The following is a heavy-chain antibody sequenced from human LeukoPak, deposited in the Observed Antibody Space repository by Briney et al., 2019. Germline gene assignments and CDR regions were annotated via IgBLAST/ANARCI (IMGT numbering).Heavy chain of an antibody. J-gene: IGHJ6*03. D-gene: IGHD3-16*01. V-gene: IGHV1-69*05. CDR1: GGTFSSYA. CDR2: IIPIFGTA. CDR3: ARLGLYYYYYMDV. Sequence: SVKVSCKASGGTFSSYAISWVRQAPGQGLEWMGGIIPIFGTANYAQKLQGRVTMTTDTSTSTAYMELRSLRSDDTAVYYCARLGLYYYYYMDVWGKGTTVTVSS.